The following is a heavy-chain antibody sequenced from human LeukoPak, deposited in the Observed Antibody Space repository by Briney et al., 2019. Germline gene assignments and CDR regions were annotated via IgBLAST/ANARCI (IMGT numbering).Heavy chain of an antibody. J-gene: IGHJ4*02. Sequence: SVKVSCKASGGTFSSYAISWVRQAPGQGLEWMGKIIPILGIANYAQKFQGRVTITADKSTSTAYMELSSLRSEDTAVYYCARDLGYGDYSTVNLVGYWGQGTLVTVSS. CDR3: ARDLGYGDYSTVNLVGY. CDR1: GGTFSSYA. V-gene: IGHV1-69*04. D-gene: IGHD4-17*01. CDR2: IIPILGIA.